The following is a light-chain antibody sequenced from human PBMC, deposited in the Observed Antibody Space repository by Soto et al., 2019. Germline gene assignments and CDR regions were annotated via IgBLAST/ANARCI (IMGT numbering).Light chain of an antibody. CDR2: EAS. V-gene: IGKV3-11*01. J-gene: IGKJ1*01. CDR1: QSIGGF. CDR3: QQRSNWPPTWT. Sequence: EIVLTQSPATLSLSPGERATLFCRASQSIGGFLAWYQQRPGQAPRLLIYEASNRPTGIPARFSGSGSGTDLTLTISSLEPEDFAVYYCQQRSNWPPTWTFGQGTKVEIK.